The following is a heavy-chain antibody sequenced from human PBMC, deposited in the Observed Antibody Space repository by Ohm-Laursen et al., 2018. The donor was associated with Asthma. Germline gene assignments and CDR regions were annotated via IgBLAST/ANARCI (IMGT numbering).Heavy chain of an antibody. CDR3: ARGTYSSGWYDY. J-gene: IGHJ4*02. D-gene: IGHD6-19*01. CDR1: GGYISSGGYY. V-gene: IGHV4-31*03. CDR2: IYYSGST. Sequence: SQTLSLTCTVSGGYISSGGYYWSWIRQHPGKGLEWIGYIYYSGSTYYNPSLKSRVTISVDTSKNQFSLKLSSVTAADTAVYYCARGTYSSGWYDYWGQGTLVTVSS.